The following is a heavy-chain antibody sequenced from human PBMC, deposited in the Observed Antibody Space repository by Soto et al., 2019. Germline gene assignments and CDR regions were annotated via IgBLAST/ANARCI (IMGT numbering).Heavy chain of an antibody. Sequence: SETLSLTCTVSGGSISSGGYYWSWIRQHPGKGLEWIGYIYYSGSTYYNPSLKSRVTISVDTSKNQFSLKLSSVTAADTAVYYCARGEKRITMVRGVIITPNWFDPWGQGTLVTVSS. CDR1: GGSISSGGYY. CDR3: ARGEKRITMVRGVIITPNWFDP. J-gene: IGHJ5*02. CDR2: IYYSGST. V-gene: IGHV4-31*03. D-gene: IGHD3-10*01.